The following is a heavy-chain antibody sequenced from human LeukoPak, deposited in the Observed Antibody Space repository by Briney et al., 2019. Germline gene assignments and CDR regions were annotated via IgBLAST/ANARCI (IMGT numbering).Heavy chain of an antibody. CDR2: IYTSGST. Sequence: SETLSLTCTVSGGSISSYYWSWIRQPAGKGLEWIGRIYTSGSTNYNPSLKSRVTMSVDTSKNQFSLKLSSVTAVDTAVYYCARDRSWFGESHFDYWGQGTLVTVSS. CDR3: ARDRSWFGESHFDY. D-gene: IGHD3-10*01. J-gene: IGHJ4*02. V-gene: IGHV4-4*07. CDR1: GGSISSYY.